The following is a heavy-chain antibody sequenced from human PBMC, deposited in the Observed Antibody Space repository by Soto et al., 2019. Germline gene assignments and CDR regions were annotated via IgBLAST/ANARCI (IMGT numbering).Heavy chain of an antibody. V-gene: IGHV3-30-3*01. J-gene: IGHJ4*02. CDR3: ARSIVVVTALDY. CDR1: GFTFSYFE. CDR2: ISYDGSNQ. Sequence: PGGSLRLSCSASGFTFSYFEMYWVRQAPGKGLDWVSFISYDGSNQYYAGSVKGRFTVSRDNSKNTLFLLMNSLRPEDTAVYFCARSIVVVTALDYWGQGTLVTVSS. D-gene: IGHD2-21*02.